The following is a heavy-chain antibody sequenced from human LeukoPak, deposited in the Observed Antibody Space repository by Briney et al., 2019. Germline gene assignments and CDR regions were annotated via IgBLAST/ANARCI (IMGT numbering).Heavy chain of an antibody. V-gene: IGHV4-34*01. CDR2: INHSGST. CDR3: ARDPGYSSGWAFDY. D-gene: IGHD6-19*01. CDR1: GGSFSGYY. J-gene: IGHJ4*02. Sequence: SSETLSLTCAVYGGSFSGYYWSWIRQPPGKGLEWIGEINHSGSTNYNPSLKSRVTMSVDTSKNQFSLKLSSVTAADTAVYYCARDPGYSSGWAFDYWGQGTLVTVSS.